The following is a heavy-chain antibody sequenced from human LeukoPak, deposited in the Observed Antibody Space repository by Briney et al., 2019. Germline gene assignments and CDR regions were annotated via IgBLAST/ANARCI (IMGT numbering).Heavy chain of an antibody. CDR1: GGSISSGSYY. Sequence: SQTLSLTCTVSGGSISSGSYYWSWFRQPAGKDLEWIGRIYTSGSTNYNPSLKSRVTISVDTSKNQFSLKLSSVTAADTAVYYCARQSIAVTAPFDYWGQGTLVTVSS. CDR3: ARQSIAVTAPFDY. CDR2: IYTSGST. D-gene: IGHD6-6*01. V-gene: IGHV4-61*02. J-gene: IGHJ4*02.